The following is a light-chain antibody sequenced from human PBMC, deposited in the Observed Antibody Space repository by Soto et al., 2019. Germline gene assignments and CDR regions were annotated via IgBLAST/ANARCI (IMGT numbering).Light chain of an antibody. Sequence: DIQMTQSPSTLSASVGDRVTITCRASQSIGDWLAWYQQKPGKAPKLLIYRASNLEGGVPSRFSASGSGTEFTLTISSLQPDDFATYYCQQYNSYSREFGQGTKVEIK. CDR3: QQYNSYSRE. CDR1: QSIGDW. CDR2: RAS. J-gene: IGKJ1*01. V-gene: IGKV1-5*03.